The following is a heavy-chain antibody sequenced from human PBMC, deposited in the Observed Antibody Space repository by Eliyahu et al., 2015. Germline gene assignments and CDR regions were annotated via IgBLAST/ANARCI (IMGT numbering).Heavy chain of an antibody. J-gene: IGHJ4*02. CDR3: ARDGQDYSGSGSYYPLDY. V-gene: IGHV1-46*01. Sequence: QVQLVQSGAEVKKPGASVKVSCKASGYTFTRYYMHWVRQAPGQGLEWMGIINPRGDSTTYAQKFQGRVTMTSDTSTNTFYMELSSLRSEDTAVYYCARDGQDYSGSGSYYPLDYWGQGALVTVSS. D-gene: IGHD3-10*01. CDR1: GYTFTRYY. CDR2: INPRGDST.